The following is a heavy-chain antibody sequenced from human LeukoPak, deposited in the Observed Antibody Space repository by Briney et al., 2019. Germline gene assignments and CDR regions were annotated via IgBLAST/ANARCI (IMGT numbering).Heavy chain of an antibody. CDR2: IYSGGST. CDR3: ARAFSPFDY. CDR1: VFTVSSNY. D-gene: IGHD3-3*01. V-gene: IGHV3-66*02. Sequence: PGGSLRLSCAASVFTVSSNYMSWVRQAPGKGLEWVSVIYSGGSTYYADSVKGRFTISRDNSKKTLYLQMNSLRAEDTAVYYCARAFSPFDYWGQGTLVTVSS. J-gene: IGHJ4*02.